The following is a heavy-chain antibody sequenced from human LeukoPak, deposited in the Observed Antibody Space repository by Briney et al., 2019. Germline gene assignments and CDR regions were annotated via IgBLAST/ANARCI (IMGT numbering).Heavy chain of an antibody. D-gene: IGHD3-3*01. V-gene: IGHV1-18*01. J-gene: IGHJ4*02. Sequence: ASVKVSCKASGYTFTSYGISWVRRAPGQGLEWMRWISAYNGNTNYAQKLQGRVTMTTDTSTSTAYMELRSLRSDDTAVYYCARRGYDFWSGLLSGYFDYWGQGTLVTVSS. CDR3: ARRGYDFWSGLLSGYFDY. CDR2: ISAYNGNT. CDR1: GYTFTSYG.